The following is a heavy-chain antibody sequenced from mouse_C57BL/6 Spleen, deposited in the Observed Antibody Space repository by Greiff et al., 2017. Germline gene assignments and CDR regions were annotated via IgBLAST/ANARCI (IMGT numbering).Heavy chain of an antibody. Sequence: QVQLQQPGAELVRPGSSVKLSCKASGYTFTSYWMHWVKQRPIQGLEWIGNIDPSDSETHYNQKFKDKATLTVVKSSSTAYMQLSSLTSEDSAVYYCARSASPAWFAYWGQGTLVTVSA. CDR2: IDPSDSET. CDR3: ARSASPAWFAY. CDR1: GYTFTSYW. D-gene: IGHD6-1*01. V-gene: IGHV1-52*01. J-gene: IGHJ3*01.